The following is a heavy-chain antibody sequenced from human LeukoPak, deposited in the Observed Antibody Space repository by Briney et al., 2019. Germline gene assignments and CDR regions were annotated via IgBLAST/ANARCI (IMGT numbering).Heavy chain of an antibody. CDR3: ARGLVDYELPKGYIDY. Sequence: SETLSLTCTVSGASITSKAYFWGWIRRPPGKGLEWVGTLSYDGSAYYNTSLRSRVTISVDTSKNQFSLKVTSVTAADTAVYFCARGLVDYELPKGYIDYWGRGTLVTVSS. J-gene: IGHJ4*02. CDR1: GASITSKAYF. D-gene: IGHD3-22*01. CDR2: LSYDGSA. V-gene: IGHV4-39*07.